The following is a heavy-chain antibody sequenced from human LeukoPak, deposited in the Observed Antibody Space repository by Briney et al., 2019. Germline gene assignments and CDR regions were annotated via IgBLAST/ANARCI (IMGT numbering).Heavy chain of an antibody. CDR2: ISSSSSYI. V-gene: IGHV3-21*01. CDR3: ARDILDYVWGSYRYTWGSYYYYYGMDV. Sequence: GGSLRLSCAASGFTFSSYSMNWVRQAPGKGLEWVSSISSSSSYIYYADSVKGRFTISRDNSKNTLYLQMNSLRAEDTAVYYCARDILDYVWGSYRYTWGSYYYYYGMDVWGQGTTVTVSS. CDR1: GFTFSSYS. J-gene: IGHJ6*02. D-gene: IGHD3-16*02.